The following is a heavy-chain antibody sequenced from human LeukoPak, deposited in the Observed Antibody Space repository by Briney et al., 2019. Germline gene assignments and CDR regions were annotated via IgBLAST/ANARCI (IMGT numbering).Heavy chain of an antibody. CDR2: IYYSGST. J-gene: IGHJ4*02. CDR3: ARDAYSSSWYFFDY. V-gene: IGHV4-59*01. CDR1: GGSISSYY. D-gene: IGHD6-13*01. Sequence: SETLSLTCTVSGGSISSYYWSWIRQPPGKGLEWIGYIYYSGSTNYNPSLKSRVTISVDTSKNQFSPKLSSVTAADTAVYYCARDAYSSSWYFFDYWGQGTLVTVSS.